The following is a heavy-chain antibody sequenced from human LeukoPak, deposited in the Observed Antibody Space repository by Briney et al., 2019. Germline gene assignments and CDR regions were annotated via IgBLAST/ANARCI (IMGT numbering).Heavy chain of an antibody. D-gene: IGHD6-13*01. CDR3: AREPIAAAKYFDY. J-gene: IGHJ4*02. Sequence: SETLSLTCTVSGGSISSSSYYWGWIRQPPGKGLEWIGSIYYSGSTYYNPSLKSRVTISVDTSKNQFSLKLSSVTAADTAVYYCAREPIAAAKYFDYWGQGTLVTVSS. CDR1: GGSISSSSYY. CDR2: IYYSGST. V-gene: IGHV4-39*07.